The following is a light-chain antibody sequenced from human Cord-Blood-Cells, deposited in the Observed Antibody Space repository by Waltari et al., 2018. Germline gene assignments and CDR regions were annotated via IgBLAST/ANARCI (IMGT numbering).Light chain of an antibody. CDR3: CSYAGSYTWV. J-gene: IGLJ3*02. V-gene: IGLV2-11*01. CDR1: SSDVGGYNY. CDR2: DVS. Sequence: QSALTQPRSVSGSPGQSVTISCTGTSSDVGGYNYVSWYQQHPGKAPKLMIYDVSKRPSGAPARSSGAKSGNTASLTISGLQAEDEADYYCCSYAGSYTWVFGGGTKLTVL.